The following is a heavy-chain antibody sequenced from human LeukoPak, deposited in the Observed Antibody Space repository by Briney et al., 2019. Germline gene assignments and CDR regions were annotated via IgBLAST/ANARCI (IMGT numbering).Heavy chain of an antibody. CDR3: ASQRILGGIDY. J-gene: IGHJ4*02. CDR2: IYSGGST. V-gene: IGHV3-66*04. Sequence: GGSLRLSCAASGFTFSDYYMSWVRQAPGKGLEWVSVIYSGGSTYYADSVKGRFTISRDNSKNTLYLQMNSLRAEDTAVYYCASQRILGGIDYWGQGTLVTVSS. D-gene: IGHD3-3*01. CDR1: GFTFSDYY.